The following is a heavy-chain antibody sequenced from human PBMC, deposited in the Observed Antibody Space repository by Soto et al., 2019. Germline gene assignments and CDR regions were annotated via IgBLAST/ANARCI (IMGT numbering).Heavy chain of an antibody. CDR3: ARDYNYYYMDV. CDR2: IWYDGSDK. V-gene: IGHV3-33*01. D-gene: IGHD1-1*01. CDR1: GFSFSSYA. Sequence: QVQLVESGGGVVQPGRSLRLSCTASGFSFSSYAMHWVRQAPGKGLEWVTLIWYDGSDKYYADSVKGRFIISRDNSKNTLSLQMNSLRAEDTAVYYCARDYNYYYMDVWGKGTTVTVSS. J-gene: IGHJ6*03.